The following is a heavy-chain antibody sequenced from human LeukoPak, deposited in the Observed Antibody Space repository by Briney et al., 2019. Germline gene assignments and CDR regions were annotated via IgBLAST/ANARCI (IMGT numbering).Heavy chain of an antibody. Sequence: SGGSLRLSCAASGFTFSNYGMNWVRQAPGKGLEWVSRISGTGGTTFYADSVKGRFTISRDNSKNTLYLQMNSLRAEDTAVYYCAKVAAAGVDDYWGQGTLVTVSS. J-gene: IGHJ4*02. V-gene: IGHV3-23*01. CDR1: GFTFSNYG. D-gene: IGHD6-13*01. CDR2: ISGTGGTT. CDR3: AKVAAAGVDDY.